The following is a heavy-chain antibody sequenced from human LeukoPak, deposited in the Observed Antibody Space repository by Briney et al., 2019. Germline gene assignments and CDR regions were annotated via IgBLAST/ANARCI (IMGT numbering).Heavy chain of an antibody. CDR1: GGSISSGGYY. D-gene: IGHD4-17*01. CDR3: ARDRERWTTTTSGHHDYHYYTDV. Sequence: SQTLSLTCTVSGGSISSGGYYWSWIRQPPGKGLEWIGYIYHSGSTYYNPSLKSRVTLSVDTSKNQFSLKLSYVTAADTALYYCARDRERWTTTTSGHHDYHYYTDVWGKGTTVTVSS. J-gene: IGHJ6*03. CDR2: IYHSGST. V-gene: IGHV4-30-2*01.